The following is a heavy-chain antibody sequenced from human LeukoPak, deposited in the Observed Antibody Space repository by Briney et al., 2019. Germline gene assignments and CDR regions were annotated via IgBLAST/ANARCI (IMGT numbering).Heavy chain of an antibody. CDR2: IGDTGRAK. D-gene: IGHD2-2*01. CDR3: ARAPPDIVVVPADPFDP. J-gene: IGHJ5*02. CDR1: GFTFSRHG. V-gene: IGHV3-30*03. Sequence: PGGSLRLSCAASGFTFSRHGMHWVRQAPGKGLEWVAVIGDTGRAKYYADSVKGRFTISRDNSKNTLYLQMNSLRAEDTAVYYCARAPPDIVVVPADPFDPWGQGTLVTVSS.